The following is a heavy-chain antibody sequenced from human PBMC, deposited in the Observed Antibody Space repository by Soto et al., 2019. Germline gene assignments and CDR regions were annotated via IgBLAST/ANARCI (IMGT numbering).Heavy chain of an antibody. D-gene: IGHD1-26*01. CDR2: IYPGDSDT. J-gene: IGHJ4*02. Sequence: GESLKISCKGSGYSFTSYWIGWVRQMPGKGLEWMGIIYPGDSDTRYSPSFQGQVTISADKSISTAYLQWSRLKASDAAMYYCARIPLVGATTWYFDYWGQGTLVTVSS. V-gene: IGHV5-51*01. CDR3: ARIPLVGATTWYFDY. CDR1: GYSFTSYW.